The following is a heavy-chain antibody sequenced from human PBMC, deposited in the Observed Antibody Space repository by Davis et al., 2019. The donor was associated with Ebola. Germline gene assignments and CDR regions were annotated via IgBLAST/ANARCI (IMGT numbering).Heavy chain of an antibody. D-gene: IGHD2/OR15-2a*01. V-gene: IGHV5-51*01. Sequence: GESLKISCKGSGYSFNTYWIAWVRQMPGKGLEWMGITYPRDSDIRYRPSFEGQVTISVDRSSSTAYLQWSSLKASDSAMYYCARQEALYGSIDNWGQGTLVTVSS. CDR3: ARQEALYGSIDN. J-gene: IGHJ4*02. CDR1: GYSFNTYW. CDR2: TYPRDSDI.